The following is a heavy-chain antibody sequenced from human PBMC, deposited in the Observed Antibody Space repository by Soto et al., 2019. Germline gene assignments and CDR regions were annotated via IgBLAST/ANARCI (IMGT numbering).Heavy chain of an antibody. V-gene: IGHV1-69*13. D-gene: IGHD3-22*01. CDR2: IIPIFGTA. CDR1: GGTFSSYA. Sequence: ASVKVSCKASGGTFSSYAISWVRQAPGQGLEWMGGIIPIFGTANYAQKFQGRVTITADESTSTAYMELSSLRSEDTAVYYCARDRRYYDSSDYYGMDVWGQGTPVTVSS. CDR3: ARDRRYYDSSDYYGMDV. J-gene: IGHJ6*02.